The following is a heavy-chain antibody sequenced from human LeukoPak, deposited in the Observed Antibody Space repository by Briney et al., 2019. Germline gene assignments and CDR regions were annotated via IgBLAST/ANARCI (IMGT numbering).Heavy chain of an antibody. V-gene: IGHV3-48*04. CDR1: GFTFSSYA. CDR3: ARDKHSSSWYPEGAFDI. Sequence: GGSLRLSCAASGFTFSSYAMSWVRQAPGKGLEWVSYISSSGSTIYYADSVKGRFTISRDNAKNSLYLQMNSLRAEDTAVYYCARDKHSSSWYPEGAFDIWGQGTMVTVSS. J-gene: IGHJ3*02. CDR2: ISSSGSTI. D-gene: IGHD6-13*01.